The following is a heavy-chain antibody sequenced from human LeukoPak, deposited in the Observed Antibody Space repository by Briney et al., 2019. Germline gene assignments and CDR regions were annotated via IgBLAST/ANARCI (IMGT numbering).Heavy chain of an antibody. CDR1: GFTFSSYS. J-gene: IGHJ1*01. CDR2: ISSSSSYI. V-gene: IGHV3-21*01. D-gene: IGHD5-24*01. Sequence: KPGGSLRLSCAASGFTFSSYSMNWVRQAPGKGLEWVSPISSSSSYIYYADSVKGRFTISRDNAKNSLYLQMNSLRAEDTAVYYCARDLGREGYSSEYFQHWGQGTLVTVSS. CDR3: ARDLGREGYSSEYFQH.